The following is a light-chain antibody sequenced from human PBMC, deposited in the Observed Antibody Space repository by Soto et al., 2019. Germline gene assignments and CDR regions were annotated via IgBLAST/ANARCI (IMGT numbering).Light chain of an antibody. V-gene: IGKV3-20*01. CDR1: QSVSSSY. CDR3: QQYGSSPLMYT. J-gene: IGKJ2*01. Sequence: EIVLTQSPGTLSLSPGERATLSCRASQSVSSSYLAWYQQKPGQAPRLLIYGASSRDTGIPDRFSGSGSGTDFTLTIRRLEPEDFAVYYCQQYGSSPLMYTFGQGTKLEIK. CDR2: GAS.